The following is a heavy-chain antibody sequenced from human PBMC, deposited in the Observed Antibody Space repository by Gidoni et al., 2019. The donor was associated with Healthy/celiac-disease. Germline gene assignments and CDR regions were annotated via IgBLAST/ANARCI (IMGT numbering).Heavy chain of an antibody. V-gene: IGHV3-30*03. J-gene: IGHJ4*02. Sequence: QAPGKGLEWVAVISYDGSNKYYADSVKGRFTISRDNSKNTLYLQMNSLRAEDTAVYYCAAAEGAREDYWGQGNLVTVSS. CDR2: ISYDGSNK. D-gene: IGHD1-26*01. CDR3: AAAEGAREDY.